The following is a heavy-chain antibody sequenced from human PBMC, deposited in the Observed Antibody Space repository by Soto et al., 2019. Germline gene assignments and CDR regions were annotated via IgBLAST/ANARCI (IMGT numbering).Heavy chain of an antibody. CDR1: GYSFTSYW. D-gene: IGHD3-3*01. J-gene: IGHJ6*02. CDR2: IYPGDSDT. CDR3: ARLVMPSSGSYYDFWSGYPYYYGMDV. Sequence: PGESLKISCKGSGYSFTSYWIGWVRQMPGKGLEWMGIIYPGDSDTRYSPSFQGQVTISADKSIGTAYLQWSSLKASDTAMYYCARLVMPSSGSYYDFWSGYPYYYGMDVWGQGTTVTV. V-gene: IGHV5-51*01.